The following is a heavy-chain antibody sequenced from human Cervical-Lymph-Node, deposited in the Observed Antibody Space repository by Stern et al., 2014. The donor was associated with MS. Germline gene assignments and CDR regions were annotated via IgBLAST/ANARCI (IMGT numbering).Heavy chain of an antibody. CDR3: ARGYSSGWTCDY. CDR1: GFTFSSYS. V-gene: IGHV3-48*01. J-gene: IGHJ4*02. CDR2: MSSSSDNI. D-gene: IGHD6-19*01. Sequence: EVQLVESGGGLVQPGGSLRLSCAASGFTFSSYSINWVRQAPGKGLESIEYMSSSSDNIHYADSVKGRCATSRDNAKKSMYLQMNNLRAEDTAVYDCARGYSSGWTCDYWGQGTLVTVSA.